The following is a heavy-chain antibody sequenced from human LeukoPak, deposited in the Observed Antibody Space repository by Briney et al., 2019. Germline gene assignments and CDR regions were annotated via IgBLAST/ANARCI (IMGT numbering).Heavy chain of an antibody. Sequence: SETLSLTCTVSGGSISSYYWSWIRQPPGKGLEWIGYIYYSGSTNYNPSLKSRVTISVDTSKNQFSLKLSSVTAADTAVYYCARGAAGGYCSSTSCYNWFDPWGQGNLVTVSS. V-gene: IGHV4-59*01. CDR1: GGSISSYY. CDR3: ARGAAGGYCSSTSCYNWFDP. J-gene: IGHJ5*02. CDR2: IYYSGST. D-gene: IGHD2-2*01.